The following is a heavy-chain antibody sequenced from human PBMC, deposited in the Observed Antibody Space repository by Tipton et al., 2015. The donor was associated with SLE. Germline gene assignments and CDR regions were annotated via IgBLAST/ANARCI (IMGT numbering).Heavy chain of an antibody. V-gene: IGHV4-34*01. J-gene: IGHJ2*01. CDR3: ARGDLYWYFDL. CDR2: IKHSGST. Sequence: TLSLTCAVYGGSFSGYYWSWIRQPPGKGLEWIGEIKHSGSTNYNPSLKSRVTISVDTSKNQFSLKLSSVTAADTAVYYCARGDLYWYFDLWGRGTLVTVSS. CDR1: GGSFSGYY.